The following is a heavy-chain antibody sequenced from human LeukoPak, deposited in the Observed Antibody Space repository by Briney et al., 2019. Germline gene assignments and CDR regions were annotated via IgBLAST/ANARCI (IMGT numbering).Heavy chain of an antibody. V-gene: IGHV4-4*07. CDR2: IHTSGST. D-gene: IGHD6-6*01. CDR1: DGSINSFY. CDR3: ARDLSNIAAL. J-gene: IGHJ4*02. Sequence: SETLSLTCTVSDGSINSFYWGWIRQPPGKGLEWIGLIHTSGSTNYNPSLKSRVTMSVDTSKNQFSLKVSSVTAADTAVYYCARDLSNIAALWGQGTLVTVSS.